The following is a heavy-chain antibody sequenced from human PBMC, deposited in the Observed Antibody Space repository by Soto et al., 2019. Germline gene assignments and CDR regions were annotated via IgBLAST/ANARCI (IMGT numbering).Heavy chain of an antibody. V-gene: IGHV1-69*13. J-gene: IGHJ3*02. CDR1: GGTFSSYA. CDR3: AGSFKYGSGTFDAFDI. Sequence: ASVKVSCKASGGTFSSYAISWVRQAPGQGLEWMGGIIPIYGTTTYAEKFRGRVSITADESTSTAYVELSSLRSEDTAVYYCAGSFKYGSGTFDAFDIWGQGTMVTFSS. D-gene: IGHD3-10*01. CDR2: IIPIYGTT.